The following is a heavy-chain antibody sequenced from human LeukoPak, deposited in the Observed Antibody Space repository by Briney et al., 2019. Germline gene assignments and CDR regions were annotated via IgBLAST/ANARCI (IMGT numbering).Heavy chain of an antibody. CDR3: ARDGSGILEYFQH. CDR2: IYTSGST. D-gene: IGHD3-10*01. V-gene: IGHV4-61*02. Sequence: PSQTLSLTCTVSGGSISSGSYYWSWIRQPAGKGLEWIGRIYTSGSTNYNPSLKSRVTISVDTSKNQFSLKLSSVTAADTAVYYCARDGSGILEYFQHWGQGTLVTVSS. CDR1: GGSISSGSYY. J-gene: IGHJ1*01.